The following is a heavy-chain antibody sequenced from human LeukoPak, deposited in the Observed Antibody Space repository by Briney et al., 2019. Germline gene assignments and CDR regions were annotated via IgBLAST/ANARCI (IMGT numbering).Heavy chain of an antibody. CDR3: ARGEADYDILTAYFSYYYYMDV. J-gene: IGHJ6*03. D-gene: IGHD3-9*01. CDR1: GGSFSGYY. V-gene: IGHV4-34*01. CDR2: INHSGST. Sequence: SETLSLTCAVYGGSFSGYYWSWIRQPPGKGLEWIGEINHSGSTNYNPSLKSRVTISVDTSKNQFSLKLSSVTAADTAVYFCARGEADYDILTAYFSYYYYMDVWGKGTTVTVSS.